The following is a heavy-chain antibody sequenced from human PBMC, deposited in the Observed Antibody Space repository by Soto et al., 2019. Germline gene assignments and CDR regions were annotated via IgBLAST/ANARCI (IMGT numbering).Heavy chain of an antibody. CDR3: ARALGYSSTSRLDL. CDR1: GYTFTTYD. V-gene: IGHV1-8*01. CDR2: MNTDTGNT. D-gene: IGHD6-19*01. J-gene: IGHJ4*02. Sequence: QVQLVQSGAEVEKPGASVKVSCKASGYTFTTYDFNWVRQAPGHGLEWMGWMNTDTGNTGYSQKIHCRGNITRGTAKSTSFSPPSGLTAEDTAVYYCARALGYSSTSRLDLWGQGTLVTVSS.